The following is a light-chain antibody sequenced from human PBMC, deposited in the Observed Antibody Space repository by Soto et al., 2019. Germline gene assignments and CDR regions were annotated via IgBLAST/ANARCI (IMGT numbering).Light chain of an antibody. J-gene: IGLJ2*01. Sequence: QSVLTHPPSASGSPGQSVTISCSGTSSDVGGYNYVSWYQQHPGKAPKLMIYEVSKRPSGVPDRFSGSKSGNTASLTVSGLQAEDEADYYCSSYGGSSNLIFGGGTKVTVL. CDR2: EVS. V-gene: IGLV2-8*01. CDR3: SSYGGSSNLI. CDR1: SSDVGGYNY.